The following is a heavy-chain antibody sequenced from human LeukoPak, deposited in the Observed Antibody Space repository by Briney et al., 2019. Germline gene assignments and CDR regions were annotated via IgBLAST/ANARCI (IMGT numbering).Heavy chain of an antibody. CDR1: GYTFTSYA. CDR2: INAGNGNT. CDR3: ARGRGYSSGWYYFDY. Sequence: ASVNVPCKASGYTFTSYAMHWVRQAPGQRLEWMGWINAGNGNTEYSQKFQGRVTITRDTSASTAYMELSSLRSEDTAVYYCARGRGYSSGWYYFDYWGQGTLVTVSS. V-gene: IGHV1-3*01. D-gene: IGHD6-19*01. J-gene: IGHJ4*02.